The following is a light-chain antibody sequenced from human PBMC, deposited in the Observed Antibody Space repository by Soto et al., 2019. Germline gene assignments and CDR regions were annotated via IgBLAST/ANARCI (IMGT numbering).Light chain of an antibody. CDR1: SSDVGGYNY. V-gene: IGLV2-14*01. CDR2: DVS. J-gene: IGLJ2*01. CDR3: ISYTSSSTLVGVV. Sequence: QSALTQPASVSGSPGQSITISCTGTSSDVGGYNYVSWYQQHPGKAPKLMIYDVSNRPSGVSNRFSGSKSGNTASLTISGLQAEDEADYYCISYTSSSTLVGVVFGGGTKLTVL.